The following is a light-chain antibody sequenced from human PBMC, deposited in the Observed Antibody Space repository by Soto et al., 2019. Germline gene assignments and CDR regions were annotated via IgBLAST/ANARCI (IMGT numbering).Light chain of an antibody. J-gene: IGLJ3*02. Sequence: QSVLTQPPSVSGAPGQRVTISCTGSSSNIGAGYDVHWYQQLPGTGPKLLIYANSNRPSGVPDRFSGSKSGTSASLAITGLRAEDEADYYCQSYDSDVSAWVFGGGTKLTVL. V-gene: IGLV1-40*01. CDR3: QSYDSDVSAWV. CDR1: SSNIGAGYD. CDR2: ANS.